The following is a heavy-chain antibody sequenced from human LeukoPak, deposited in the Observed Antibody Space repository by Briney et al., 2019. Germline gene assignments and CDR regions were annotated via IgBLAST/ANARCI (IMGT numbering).Heavy chain of an antibody. CDR2: ISSSGSTI. CDR1: GFTFSTYG. Sequence: GGSLRLSCAASGFTFSTYGMHWIRQAPGKGLEWVSYISSSGSTIYYADSVKGRFTISRDNAKNSLYLQMNSLRAEDTAVYYCARMNQYGDHLGIDYWGQGALVTVSS. CDR3: ARMNQYGDHLGIDY. D-gene: IGHD4-17*01. J-gene: IGHJ4*02. V-gene: IGHV3-48*04.